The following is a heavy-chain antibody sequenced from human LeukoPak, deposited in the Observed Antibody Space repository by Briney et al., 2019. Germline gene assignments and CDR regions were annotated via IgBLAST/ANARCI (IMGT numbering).Heavy chain of an antibody. CDR3: ARGRNPRDGYNIPRPLFDY. Sequence: ASVKVSCKASGYTFTGYYMHWVRQAPGQGLEWMGWINPNSGGTNYAQKFQGRVTMTRDTSISTAYMELSRLRSDDTAVYYCARGRNPRDGYNIPRPLFDYWGQGTLVTVSS. V-gene: IGHV1-2*02. CDR2: INPNSGGT. D-gene: IGHD5-24*01. CDR1: GYTFTGYY. J-gene: IGHJ4*02.